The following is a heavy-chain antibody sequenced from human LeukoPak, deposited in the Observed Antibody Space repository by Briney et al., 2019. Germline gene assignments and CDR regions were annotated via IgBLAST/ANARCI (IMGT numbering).Heavy chain of an antibody. J-gene: IGHJ5*02. CDR2: INHSGST. Sequence: SETLSLTCAVYGGSFSGYYWSWIRQPPGKGPEWIGEINHSGSTNYNPSLKSRVTISVDTSKNQFSLKLSSVTAADTAVYYCARGHGPRYCSSTSCYRYNWFDPWGQGTLVTASS. V-gene: IGHV4-34*01. CDR3: ARGHGPRYCSSTSCYRYNWFDP. CDR1: GGSFSGYY. D-gene: IGHD2-2*01.